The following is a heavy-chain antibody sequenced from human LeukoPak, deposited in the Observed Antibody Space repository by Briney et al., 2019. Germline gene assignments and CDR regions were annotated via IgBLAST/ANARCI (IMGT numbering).Heavy chain of an antibody. J-gene: IGHJ4*02. V-gene: IGHV4-39*07. Sequence: PSETLSLTCTVSGGSISSSSYYWGWIRQPPGKGLEWIGSIYYSGSTYYNPSLKSRVTISVDTSKNQFSLKLSSVTAADTAVYYCARGKGYSYGYFYYWGQGTLVTVSS. CDR3: ARGKGYSYGYFYY. D-gene: IGHD5-18*01. CDR1: GGSISSSSYY. CDR2: IYYSGST.